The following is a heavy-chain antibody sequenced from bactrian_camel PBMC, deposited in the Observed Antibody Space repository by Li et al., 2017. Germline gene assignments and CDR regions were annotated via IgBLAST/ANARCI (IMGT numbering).Heavy chain of an antibody. CDR2: IRRDGGET. Sequence: VQLVESGGGSVQTEGSLGLSCVVSGHSRGSNCVGWYRLPPGRAPAEREGIAAIRRDGGETWYAASVKGRFTISRDSAKNTVYLQLNSLKLEDTAMYYCAHGGGYGVLWYSLFGEYAYWGQGTQVTVS. CDR3: AHGGGYGVLWYSLFGEYAY. V-gene: IGHV3S54*01. J-gene: IGHJ4*01. D-gene: IGHD6*01. CDR1: GHSRGSNC.